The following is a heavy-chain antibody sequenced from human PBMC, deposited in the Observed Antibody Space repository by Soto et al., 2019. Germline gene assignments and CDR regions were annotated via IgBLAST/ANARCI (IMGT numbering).Heavy chain of an antibody. CDR3: ARDHLILPAHDFFYGSDV. D-gene: IGHD2-21*02. J-gene: IGHJ6*02. V-gene: IGHV3-7*03. CDR2: IPQDGSDG. Sequence: DAHLKESGGGLVQPGQSLRLSCEVSGFTLSMYSMTWVRQAPGKGLEWVAKIPQDGSDGHYLDSVKGRFTISRDNAKNSVYLQMNSLRADDTAVYYCARDHLILPAHDFFYGSDVWGQGAKVTVSS. CDR1: GFTLSMYS.